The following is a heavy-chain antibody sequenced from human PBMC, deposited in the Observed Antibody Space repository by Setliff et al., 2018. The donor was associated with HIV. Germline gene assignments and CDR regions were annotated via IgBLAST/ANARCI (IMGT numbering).Heavy chain of an antibody. CDR3: TRAQIAAPRPFDY. J-gene: IGHJ4*02. V-gene: IGHV4-39*01. CDR1: GGSISNSRYY. Sequence: NPSETLSLTCTVSGGSISNSRYYWSWIRQPPGKGLEWIGSIYYSGSTYYNPSLKSRVTISADTSKNQFSLRLSSVTAADTALYFCTRAQIAAPRPFDYWGQGTLVTVSS. CDR2: IYYSGST. D-gene: IGHD2-21*01.